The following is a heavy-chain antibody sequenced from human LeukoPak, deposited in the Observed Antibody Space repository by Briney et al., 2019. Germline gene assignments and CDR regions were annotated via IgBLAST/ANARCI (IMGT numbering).Heavy chain of an antibody. J-gene: IGHJ4*02. CDR1: GFSFNNYA. Sequence: GGSLRLSCVASGFSFNNYAMNWVRQAPGKGLEWVSLIIGSSGSTFYADSVKGRFNISRDKSKNALYLQMNSLRAEDAAVYYCAKGAYDYIEIAYFDYWGQGSLVTVSS. CDR3: AKGAYDYIEIAYFDY. D-gene: IGHD5-12*01. V-gene: IGHV3-23*01. CDR2: IIGSSGST.